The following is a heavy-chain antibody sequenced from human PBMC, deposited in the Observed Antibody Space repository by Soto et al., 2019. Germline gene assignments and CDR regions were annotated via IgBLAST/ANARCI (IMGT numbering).Heavy chain of an antibody. CDR2: IDQNGVT. V-gene: IGHV4-4*02. CDR3: ARLNRDYYYYGMDV. Sequence: SETLSLTCAVSGDPISSSKWWTWVRQTPGKGLEWIGKIDQNGVTNYNPSLESRVTILKDNSKNQLSLKLTSVTAVDSAVYYCARLNRDYYYYGMDVWGQGATVTVSS. CDR1: GDPISSSKW. J-gene: IGHJ6*02.